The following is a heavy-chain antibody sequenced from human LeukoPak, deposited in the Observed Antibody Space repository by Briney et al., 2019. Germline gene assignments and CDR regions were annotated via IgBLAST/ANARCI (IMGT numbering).Heavy chain of an antibody. Sequence: GGSLRLSCAASGFTFGKYGMHWVRQAPGKGLEWVAVIWHDGGKKYYADSVKGRFTISRDNAKNSLYLQMNSLRAEDTAVYYCARSEGELDYFDYWGQGTLVTVSS. D-gene: IGHD1-26*01. J-gene: IGHJ4*02. V-gene: IGHV3-33*01. CDR2: IWHDGGKK. CDR1: GFTFGKYG. CDR3: ARSEGELDYFDY.